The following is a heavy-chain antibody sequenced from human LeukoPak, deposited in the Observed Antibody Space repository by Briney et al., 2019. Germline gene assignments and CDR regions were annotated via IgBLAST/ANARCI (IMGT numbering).Heavy chain of an antibody. CDR3: ASLVEMATIRYFDY. CDR2: IYYSGST. J-gene: IGHJ4*02. Sequence: SETLSLTCTVSGGSISSSSYYWGWIRQPPGKGLEWIGSIYYSGSTYYNPSLKSRVTISVDTSKNQFFLKLSSVTAADTAVYYCASLVEMATIRYFDYWGQGTLVTVSS. CDR1: GGSISSSSYY. D-gene: IGHD5-24*01. V-gene: IGHV4-39*01.